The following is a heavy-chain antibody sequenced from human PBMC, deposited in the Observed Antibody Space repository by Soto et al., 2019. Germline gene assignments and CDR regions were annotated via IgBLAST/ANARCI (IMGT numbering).Heavy chain of an antibody. Sequence: GGSLRLSCAASGFTFSSYAMSWVRQAPGKGLEWVSAISGSGGSTYYADSVKGRFTIARDNSKNTLYLQMNSLRAEDTAVYYGAKDHEQLFSYFDYWGQGTLVTVSS. J-gene: IGHJ4*02. CDR1: GFTFSSYA. V-gene: IGHV3-23*01. CDR2: ISGSGGST. CDR3: AKDHEQLFSYFDY. D-gene: IGHD6-6*01.